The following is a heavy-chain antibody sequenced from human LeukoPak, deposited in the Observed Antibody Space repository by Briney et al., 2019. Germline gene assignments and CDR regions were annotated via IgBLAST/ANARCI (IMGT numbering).Heavy chain of an antibody. CDR3: ARRTGGFES. J-gene: IGHJ4*02. D-gene: IGHD3-10*01. Sequence: GESLKISCKGSGYTFTTDWIGWVRRMPGKGLEWMGIIYPGGSDTIYNPSFQGQVIISVDKSINTAYMEWTSLKASDTAKYFCARRTGGFESWGQGTLVIVSS. CDR2: IYPGGSDT. CDR1: GYTFTTDW. V-gene: IGHV5-51*01.